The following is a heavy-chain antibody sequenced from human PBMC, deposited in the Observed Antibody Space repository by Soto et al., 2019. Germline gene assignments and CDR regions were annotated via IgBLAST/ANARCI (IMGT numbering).Heavy chain of an antibody. CDR2: IIPIFGTA. Sequence: SVKVSCKASGGTFSSYAISWVRQAPGQGLEWMGGIIPIFGTANYAQKFQGRVTITADESTSTAYMELSSLRSEDTAVYYCAREGIYDILTGYWSAFDIWGQGTMVT. CDR1: GGTFSSYA. CDR3: AREGIYDILTGYWSAFDI. V-gene: IGHV1-69*13. D-gene: IGHD3-9*01. J-gene: IGHJ3*02.